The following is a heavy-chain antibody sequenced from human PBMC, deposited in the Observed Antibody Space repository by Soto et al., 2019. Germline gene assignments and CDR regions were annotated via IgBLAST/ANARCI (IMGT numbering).Heavy chain of an antibody. V-gene: IGHV3-23*01. CDR1: GFTFSNYA. CDR2: ISGSGGST. J-gene: IGHJ4*02. Sequence: GGSLRLSCAASGFTFSNYAMSWVRQAPEKGLEWVAAISGSGGSTYYADSVKGRFTISRDNSKNTLYLQMNSLRAEDTAVYYCARDLRYYYGSGSSPATDYWGQGTLVTVSS. D-gene: IGHD3-10*01. CDR3: ARDLRYYYGSGSSPATDY.